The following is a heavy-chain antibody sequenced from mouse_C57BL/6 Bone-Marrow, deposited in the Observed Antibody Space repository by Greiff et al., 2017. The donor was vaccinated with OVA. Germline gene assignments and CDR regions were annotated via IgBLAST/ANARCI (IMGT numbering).Heavy chain of an antibody. J-gene: IGHJ2*01. CDR1: GYTFTSYW. V-gene: IGHV1-69*01. CDR3: ARDYYGSSH. D-gene: IGHD1-1*01. Sequence: QVQLQQPGAELVMPGASVKLSCKASGYTFTSYWMHWVKQRPGQGLEWIGEIDPSDSYTNYNQKFKGKSTLTVDKSSSTAYMQLSSLTSEDSAVYNCARDYYGSSHWGQGTTLTVSS. CDR2: IDPSDSYT.